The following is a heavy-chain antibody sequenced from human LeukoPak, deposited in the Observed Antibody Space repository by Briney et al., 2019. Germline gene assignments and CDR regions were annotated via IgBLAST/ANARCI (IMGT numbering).Heavy chain of an antibody. J-gene: IGHJ4*02. D-gene: IGHD3-22*01. CDR2: INHNGNVN. V-gene: IGHV3-7*01. Sequence: PGGSLRLSCAASGFTFSSYWMNWARQAPGKGLEWVASINHNGNVNYYVDSVKGRFTISRDNAKNTLYLQMNSLRAEDAAAYYCARDQYYYDSSGYSRHFDYWGQGTLVTVSS. CDR1: GFTFSSYW. CDR3: ARDQYYYDSSGYSRHFDY.